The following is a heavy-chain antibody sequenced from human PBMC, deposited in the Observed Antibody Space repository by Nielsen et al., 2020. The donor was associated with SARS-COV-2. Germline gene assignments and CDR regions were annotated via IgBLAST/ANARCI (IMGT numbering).Heavy chain of an antibody. CDR3: ARQTVSSYQLLRKYYYYIDV. CDR1: GFALSAYG. Sequence: GESLKISCTASGFALSAYGMDWVRQVPGRGLEWLAHIRMSDGATQYADSVKGRFTIFRDNAKNALYLQMNSLRDDDTAVYYCARQTVSSYQLLRKYYYYIDVWGKGTTVTVSS. CDR2: IRMSDGAT. D-gene: IGHD2-2*01. V-gene: IGHV3-48*02. J-gene: IGHJ6*03.